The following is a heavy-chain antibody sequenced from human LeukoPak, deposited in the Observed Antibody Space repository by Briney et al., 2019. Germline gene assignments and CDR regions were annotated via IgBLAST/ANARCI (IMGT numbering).Heavy chain of an antibody. J-gene: IGHJ4*02. CDR1: EFSFSSYW. CDR3: ARDSLYYFDY. Sequence: GGSLRLSCEGSEFSFSSYWMSWVRQAPGKGLEWVAKIKQDGSEKYYVDSVKGRFTISRDNAKKSMYLQMNSLRAEDTAVYYCARDSLYYFDYWGQGTLVTVSS. D-gene: IGHD3-10*01. V-gene: IGHV3-7*01. CDR2: IKQDGSEK.